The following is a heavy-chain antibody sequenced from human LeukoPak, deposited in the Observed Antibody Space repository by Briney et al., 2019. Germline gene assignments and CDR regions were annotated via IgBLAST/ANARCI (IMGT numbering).Heavy chain of an antibody. Sequence: GASVKVSCKASGYTFTSYAMHWVRQAPGQRLEWMGWINAGNGNTKYSQKSQGRVTITRDTSASTAYMELSSLRSEDTAVYYCAISGVRGVIRYYFDYWGQGTLVTVSS. J-gene: IGHJ4*02. CDR2: INAGNGNT. CDR1: GYTFTSYA. D-gene: IGHD3-10*01. V-gene: IGHV1-3*01. CDR3: AISGVRGVIRYYFDY.